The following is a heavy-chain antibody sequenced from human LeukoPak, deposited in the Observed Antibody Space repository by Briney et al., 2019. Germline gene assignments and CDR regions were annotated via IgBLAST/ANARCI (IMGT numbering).Heavy chain of an antibody. CDR3: ARTYYYGSGSCFDS. V-gene: IGHV3-64D*09. J-gene: IGHJ4*02. CDR1: GFTFSAYA. D-gene: IGHD3-10*01. Sequence: GGSLRLSCSASGFTFSAYAMYWVRQAPGKGLEYVSGISSNGGSSFYADSVKGRFTISRDNSKNTLYLQMSSLRAEDTAVYYCARTYYYGSGSCFDSWGQGTLVTVSS. CDR2: ISSNGGSS.